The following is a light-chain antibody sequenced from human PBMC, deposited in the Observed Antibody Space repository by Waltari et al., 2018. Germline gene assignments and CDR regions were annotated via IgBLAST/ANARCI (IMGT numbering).Light chain of an antibody. V-gene: IGKV2-30*01. Sequence: DAVMTQSPLSLPVTLGQPASIPCRSSQSLVFSDGNIYLNWFQQRPGQSPRRLIYKVSNRDSGVPDRFSGSGSGTDFTLKISRVEAEDVGGVYYCMQATHWPYTFGQGT. CDR1: QSLVFSDGNIY. CDR3: MQATHWPYT. J-gene: IGKJ2*01. CDR2: KVS.